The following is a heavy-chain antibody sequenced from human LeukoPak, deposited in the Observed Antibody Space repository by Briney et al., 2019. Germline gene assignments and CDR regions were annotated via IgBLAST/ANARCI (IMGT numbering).Heavy chain of an antibody. Sequence: GGSLRLSCAASGFTFDNYAMNWVRQAPGKGLEWVSYISGGGAKRHYSDSVEGRFTISRDNPKNTLYLQINNLRAEDTAMYYCAKCSAGYYTDAFETWGRGTMVTVS. V-gene: IGHV3-23*01. CDR3: AKCSAGYYTDAFET. CDR1: GFTFDNYA. D-gene: IGHD3-10*02. J-gene: IGHJ3*02. CDR2: ISGGGAKR.